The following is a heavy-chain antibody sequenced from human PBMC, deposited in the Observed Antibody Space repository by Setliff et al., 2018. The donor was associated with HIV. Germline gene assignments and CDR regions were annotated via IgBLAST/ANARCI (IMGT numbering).Heavy chain of an antibody. CDR2: IYYSGST. D-gene: IGHD4-17*01. J-gene: IGHJ4*02. CDR1: GGSISSNY. CDR3: ARSGYGDYDVEAPWDY. V-gene: IGHV4-59*01. Sequence: PSQTLSLTCTVSGGSISSNYWSWMRQPPGKGLEWIGHIYYSGSTNYNPSLKSRVTISVDTSRNQFYLNLSSVTAADTAVYYCARSGYGDYDVEAPWDYWGQGTLVTVSS.